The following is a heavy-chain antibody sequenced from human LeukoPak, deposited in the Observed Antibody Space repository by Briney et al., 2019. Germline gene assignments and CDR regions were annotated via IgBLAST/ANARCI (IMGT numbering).Heavy chain of an antibody. D-gene: IGHD4-11*01. CDR2: IYHSGST. J-gene: IGHJ4*02. CDR1: GGSISSGGYY. V-gene: IGHV4-30-2*01. CDR3: ARGERRLTVTTYY. Sequence: SETLSLTCTVSGGSISSGGYYWSWIRQPPGKGLEWIGYIYHSGSTYYNPSLKSRVTISVDRSKNQFSLKLSSVTAADTAVYYCARGERRLTVTTYYWGQGTLVTVSS.